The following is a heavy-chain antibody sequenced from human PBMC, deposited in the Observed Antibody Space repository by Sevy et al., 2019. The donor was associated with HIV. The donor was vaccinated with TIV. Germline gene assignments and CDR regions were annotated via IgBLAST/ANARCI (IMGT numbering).Heavy chain of an antibody. J-gene: IGHJ6*02. Sequence: GGSLRLSCAASGFTFSYAWMSWVRQAPGKGLEWIGRIKAKADGGTIEYAAPVKGRFTISRDDSKNTLYPQMNSLKTEDTAVYYCNTDPIILLLVTNGLDVWGQRTTVTVSS. V-gene: IGHV3-15*01. CDR2: IKAKADGGTI. CDR3: NTDPIILLLVTNGLDV. CDR1: GFTFSYAW. D-gene: IGHD2-8*02.